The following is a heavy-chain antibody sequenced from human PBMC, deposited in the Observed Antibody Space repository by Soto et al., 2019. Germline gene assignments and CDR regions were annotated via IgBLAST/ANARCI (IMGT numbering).Heavy chain of an antibody. CDR1: GGSISSSNW. CDR3: ARAVFRYSYGSACYFDY. D-gene: IGHD5-18*01. V-gene: IGHV4-4*02. CDR2: IYHSGST. J-gene: IGHJ4*02. Sequence: LCGGSISSSNWWSWVRQPPGKGLEWIGEIYHSGSTNYNPSLKSRVTISVDTSKNQFSLKLSSVTAADTAVYYCARAVFRYSYGSACYFDYWGQGTLVTVSS.